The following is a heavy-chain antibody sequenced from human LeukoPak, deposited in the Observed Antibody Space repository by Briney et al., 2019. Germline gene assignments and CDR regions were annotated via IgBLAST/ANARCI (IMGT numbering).Heavy chain of an antibody. CDR3: ASSRRVSSSWRDY. V-gene: IGHV3-30-3*01. CDR1: GFTFSSYA. CDR2: ISYDGSNK. D-gene: IGHD6-13*01. Sequence: PGGSLRLSCAASGFTFSSYAMHWVRQAPGKGLEWVAVISYDGSNKYYADSVKGRFTISRDNSKNTLYLQMNSLRAEDTAVYYCASSRRVSSSWRDYWGQGTLVTVSS. J-gene: IGHJ4*02.